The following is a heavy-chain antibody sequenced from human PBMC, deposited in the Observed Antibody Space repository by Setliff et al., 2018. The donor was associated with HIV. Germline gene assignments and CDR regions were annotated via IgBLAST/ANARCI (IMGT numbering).Heavy chain of an antibody. J-gene: IGHJ4*02. CDR2: LSYEGSYK. D-gene: IGHD5-18*01. Sequence: PGGSLRLSCAASGFTFDRYWMHWVRQAPGKGLEWVAGLSYEGSYKYYAVSVKGRCTISRDTSRNTLYLQMNSLRAEDTAVYYCVKDSLGAMVPYYFQSWGQGTLVTVSS. V-gene: IGHV3-30*18. CDR1: GFTFDRYW. CDR3: VKDSLGAMVPYYFQS.